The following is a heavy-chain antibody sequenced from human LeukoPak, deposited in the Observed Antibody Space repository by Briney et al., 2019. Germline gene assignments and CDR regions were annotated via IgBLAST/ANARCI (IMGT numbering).Heavy chain of an antibody. CDR1: GFTFSSYA. V-gene: IGHV3-23*01. J-gene: IGHJ4*02. CDR2: ISGSGETT. D-gene: IGHD3-22*01. CDR3: AKTHGYFDQ. Sequence: QPGGSLRLSCAASGFTFSSYAMTWLRQTPAKGLEWVSAISGSGETTYYSDSVKGRFTISRDNSKNTLFLQMNSLRVEDAAMYYCAKTHGYFDQWGQGTLVAVSS.